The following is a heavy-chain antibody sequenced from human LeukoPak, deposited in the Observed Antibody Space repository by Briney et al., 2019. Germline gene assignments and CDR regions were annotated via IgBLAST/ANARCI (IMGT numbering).Heavy chain of an antibody. CDR3: ARLRWQLVGPYFDY. D-gene: IGHD1-26*01. J-gene: IGHJ4*02. CDR1: GDSISTYY. Sequence: TSETLSLTCSFSGDSISTYYWSWIPQSPGKGLEWIGHIYSSGNTDYNSSLKSRVTISVDTSKSQFSLRLSSVTATDTAVYYCARLRWQLVGPYFDYWGQGILVTVSS. V-gene: IGHV4-59*01. CDR2: IYSSGNT.